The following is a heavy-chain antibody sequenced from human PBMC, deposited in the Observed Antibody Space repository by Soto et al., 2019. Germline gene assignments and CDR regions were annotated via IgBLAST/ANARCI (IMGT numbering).Heavy chain of an antibody. CDR1: GGSVSNDNFY. CDR3: ARGLTMGQLPSHFDH. J-gene: IGHJ5*02. D-gene: IGHD3-16*01. Sequence: PSETLSLTCTVSGGSVSNDNFYWSWIRQPPGKGLEWIVYVHSSGITNYNPSLKRRVTISVDTSRNQFSLRLSSVTAADTAVYYCARGLTMGQLPSHFDHWGQGTLVTVSS. CDR2: VHSSGIT. V-gene: IGHV4-61*01.